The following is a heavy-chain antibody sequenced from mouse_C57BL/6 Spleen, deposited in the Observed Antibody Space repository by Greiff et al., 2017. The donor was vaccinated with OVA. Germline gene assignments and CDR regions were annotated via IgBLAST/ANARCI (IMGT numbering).Heavy chain of an antibody. J-gene: IGHJ2*01. CDR2: IYPRDGST. D-gene: IGHD1-1*01. Sequence: VQLQQSDAELVKPGASVKISCKVSGYTFTDHTLHWMKQRPEQGLEWIGYIYPRDGSTKYNEKFKGKATLTADNSSSTAYMQLNSLTSEDSAVYFCARPLYYYGSSYAFDYWGQGTTLTVSS. CDR1: GYTFTDHT. CDR3: ARPLYYYGSSYAFDY. V-gene: IGHV1-78*01.